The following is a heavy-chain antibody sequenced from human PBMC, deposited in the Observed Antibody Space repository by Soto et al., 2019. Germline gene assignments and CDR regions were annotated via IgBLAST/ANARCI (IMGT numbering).Heavy chain of an antibody. CDR1: GGTFSGYT. D-gene: IGHD2-15*01. V-gene: IGHV1-69*02. CDR2: IIPILGIA. Sequence: SVKVSCKASGGTFSGYTISWVRQAPGQGLEWMGRIIPILGIANYAQKFQGRVTITADKSTSTAYMELSSLRSDDTAVYYCARDFIGSCSPPYFLHWGQGTLVTVSS. CDR3: ARDFIGSCSPPYFLH. J-gene: IGHJ1*01.